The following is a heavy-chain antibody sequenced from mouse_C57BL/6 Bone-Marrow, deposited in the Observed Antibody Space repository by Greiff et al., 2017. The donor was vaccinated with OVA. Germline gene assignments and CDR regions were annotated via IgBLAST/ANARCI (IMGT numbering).Heavy chain of an antibody. J-gene: IGHJ3*01. Sequence: VQLQQPGAELVMPGASVKLSCKASGYTFTSYWMHWVKQRPGQGLEWIGEIDPSDSYTNYNQKFKGKSTLTVDKSSSTAYMQLSSLTSEDSAVYYCAREGSYYGSSVAYWGQGTLVTVSA. D-gene: IGHD1-1*01. V-gene: IGHV1-69*01. CDR3: AREGSYYGSSVAY. CDR2: IDPSDSYT. CDR1: GYTFTSYW.